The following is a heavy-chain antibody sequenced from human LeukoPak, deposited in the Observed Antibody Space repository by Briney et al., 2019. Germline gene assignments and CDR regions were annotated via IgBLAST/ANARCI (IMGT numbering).Heavy chain of an antibody. CDR1: GGSFSGYY. CDR2: INHSGST. Sequence: PSETLSLTCAVYGGSFSGYYWSWIRQPPGKGLEWIGEINHSGSTNYNPSLKSRVTISVDTSKNQFSLKLSSVTAADTAVYYCARVDCTNGVCYGWDYWGQGTLVTVSS. J-gene: IGHJ4*02. CDR3: ARVDCTNGVCYGWDY. D-gene: IGHD2-8*01. V-gene: IGHV4-34*01.